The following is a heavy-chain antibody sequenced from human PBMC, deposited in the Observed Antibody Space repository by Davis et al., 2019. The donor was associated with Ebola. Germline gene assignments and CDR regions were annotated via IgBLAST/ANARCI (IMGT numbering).Heavy chain of an antibody. D-gene: IGHD6-6*01. V-gene: IGHV3-11*03. CDR3: ARRRYSSSSHYYYYYGMDV. J-gene: IGHJ6*02. CDR2: ISSSSSYT. Sequence: GGSLRLSCAASGFTFSDYYMSWIRQAPGKGLEWVSYISSSSSYTNYADSVKGRFTISRDNAKNSLYLQMNSLRAEDTALYYCARRRYSSSSHYYYYYGMDVWGQGTTVTVSS. CDR1: GFTFSDYY.